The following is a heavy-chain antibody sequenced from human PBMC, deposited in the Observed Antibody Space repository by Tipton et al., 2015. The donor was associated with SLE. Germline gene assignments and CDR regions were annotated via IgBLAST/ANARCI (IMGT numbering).Heavy chain of an antibody. Sequence: TLSLTCTVSGGSISSGGYYWTWIRQPPGKGLEWIGYIYYTGITNYNPSLKSRVTLSVDTYRNQFSLKLNSVTAADTAVYYCVRLSSSGWRPYNRFDPWGQGTLVTVSS. D-gene: IGHD6-19*01. J-gene: IGHJ5*02. CDR2: IYYTGIT. CDR3: VRLSSSGWRPYNRFDP. V-gene: IGHV4-61*08. CDR1: GGSISSGGYY.